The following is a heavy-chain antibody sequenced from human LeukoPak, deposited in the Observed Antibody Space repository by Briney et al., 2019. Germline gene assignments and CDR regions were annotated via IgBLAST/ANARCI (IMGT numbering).Heavy chain of an antibody. D-gene: IGHD1-1*01. J-gene: IGHJ4*02. V-gene: IGHV3-7*01. CDR3: ARTPLTQLEPDYFDS. CDR2: IKPDGTEK. CDR1: GFAFSNYW. Sequence: GALRLSCAASGFAFSNYWMTWVRQAPGKGLQWVANIKPDGTEKNYVDSVKGRFTISRDNAKNSVYLQLNSPRVDDTALYYCARTPLTQLEPDYFDSWGQGTLVSVS.